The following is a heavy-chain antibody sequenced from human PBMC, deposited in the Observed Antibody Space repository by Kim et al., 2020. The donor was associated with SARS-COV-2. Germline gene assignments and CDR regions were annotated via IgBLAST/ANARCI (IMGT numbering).Heavy chain of an antibody. Sequence: GGSLRLSCAASGFTFSGYAMAWVRQAPGEGLEWLSTITETGDRTYYADSVKGRFTISRDNSRNTLFLQMSSLRAEDTAVYYCAKLGLTTLFYLDYWGQGTLVTVSS. D-gene: IGHD1-1*01. CDR3: AKLGLTTLFYLDY. CDR1: GFTFSGYA. CDR2: ITETGDRT. J-gene: IGHJ4*02. V-gene: IGHV3-23*01.